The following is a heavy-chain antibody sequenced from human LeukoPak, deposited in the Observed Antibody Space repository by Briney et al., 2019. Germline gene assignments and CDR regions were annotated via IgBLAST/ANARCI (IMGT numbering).Heavy chain of an antibody. J-gene: IGHJ4*02. CDR3: ARAEYSSGWYVLDY. CDR2: INHSGST. Sequence: SSETLSLTCAVSGGSFSPYYWSWIRQSPGKGLEWIGEINHSGSTNYNPSLKSRVTISVDTSRNQFSLKLSSVTAADTAVYYCARAEYSSGWYVLDYWGQGTLVTVSS. V-gene: IGHV4-34*01. CDR1: GGSFSPYY. D-gene: IGHD6-19*01.